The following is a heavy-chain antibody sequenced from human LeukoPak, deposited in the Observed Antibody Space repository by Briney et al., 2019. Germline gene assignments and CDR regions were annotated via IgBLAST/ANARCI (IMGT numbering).Heavy chain of an antibody. J-gene: IGHJ4*02. V-gene: IGHV4-39*01. CDR2: IYYSGST. CDR3: ARPNSNYYFDY. D-gene: IGHD4-11*01. CDR1: GGSISSSSYY. Sequence: SETLSLTCTVSGGSISSSSYYWGWIRQPPGKGLEWIGSIYYSGSTYYNPSLKSRVTISVDTSKNQFSLKLSSVTAADTAVYYCARPNSNYYFDYWGQGTLVTVSS.